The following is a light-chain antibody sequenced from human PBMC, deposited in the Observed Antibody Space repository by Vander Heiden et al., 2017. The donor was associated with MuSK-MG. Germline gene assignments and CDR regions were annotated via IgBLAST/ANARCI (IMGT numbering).Light chain of an antibody. CDR2: DAS. J-gene: IGKJ1*01. CDR3: QQYNSYSRT. V-gene: IGKV1-5*01. CDR1: QSISSW. Sequence: ILMTQSPSTLSASVGDRVTITCRASQSISSWLAWYQQKPGKAPKLLIYDASSLESGVPSRFSGSGSGTEFTLTISSLQPADFATYYCQQYNSYSRTFGQGTKVEIK.